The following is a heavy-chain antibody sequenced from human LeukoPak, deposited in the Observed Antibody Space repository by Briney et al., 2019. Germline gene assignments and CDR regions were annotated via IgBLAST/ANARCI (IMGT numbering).Heavy chain of an antibody. CDR3: ARKSSGYVAFDY. CDR2: ISWNSGSI. V-gene: IGHV3-9*01. CDR1: GFTFDDYA. J-gene: IGHJ4*02. D-gene: IGHD5-18*01. Sequence: GGSLRLSCAASGFTFDDYAMHWVRQAPGKGLEWVSGISWNSGSIGYADSVKGRFTISRDNAKNSLYPQMNSLRAEDTALYYFARKSSGYVAFDYWGQGTLVTVSS.